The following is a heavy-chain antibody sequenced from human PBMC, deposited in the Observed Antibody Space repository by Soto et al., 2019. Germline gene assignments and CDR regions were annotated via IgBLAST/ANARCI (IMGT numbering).Heavy chain of an antibody. D-gene: IGHD3-16*01. V-gene: IGHV3-23*01. Sequence: EVQLLESGGGLVQPGGSLRLSCAASGFTFSSHAMTWVRQAPGKGLEWVSTIRGGGDGTFSADSVKGRFTISRDNSKNTLYLQVDRLRAEGTAVYYCARDGGIYAYSSDMGVWGKGTTVIVSS. CDR2: IRGGGDGT. CDR3: ARDGGIYAYSSDMGV. CDR1: GFTFSSHA. J-gene: IGHJ6*04.